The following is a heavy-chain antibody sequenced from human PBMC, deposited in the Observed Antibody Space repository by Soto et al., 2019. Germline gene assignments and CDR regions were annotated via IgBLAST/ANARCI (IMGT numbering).Heavy chain of an antibody. CDR3: ASGEVVALGY. CDR2: IYHSGST. CDR1: GGSISSGGYS. J-gene: IGHJ4*02. D-gene: IGHD2-15*01. Sequence: QLQLQESGSGLVKPSQTLSLTCAVSGGSISSGGYSWSWIRQPPGKGLEGIGYIYHSGSTYYNPSLNSRVTTLVDRSKNQFSLKLSSVTAADTAVYYCASGEVVALGYWGQGTLVTVSS. V-gene: IGHV4-30-2*01.